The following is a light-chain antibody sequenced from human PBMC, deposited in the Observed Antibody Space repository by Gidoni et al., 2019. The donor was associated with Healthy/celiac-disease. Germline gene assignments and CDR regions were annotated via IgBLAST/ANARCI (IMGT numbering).Light chain of an antibody. CDR1: SSNIGAGYD. CDR2: GNS. V-gene: IGLV1-40*01. Sequence: QSFLTHPPSLSGAPGPRVTISCTGSSSNIGAGYDVPWYQQLPGTAPKLLIYGNSNRPSGVPDRFSGSKSGTSASLAITGLQAEDEADYYCQSYDSSLSALVFGGGTKLTVL. J-gene: IGLJ3*02. CDR3: QSYDSSLSALV.